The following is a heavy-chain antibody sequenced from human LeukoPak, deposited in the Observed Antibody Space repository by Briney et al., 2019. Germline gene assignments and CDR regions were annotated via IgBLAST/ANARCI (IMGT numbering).Heavy chain of an antibody. J-gene: IGHJ4*02. D-gene: IGHD6-19*01. CDR2: IYYSGST. CDR3: ARNRGSGWYSPFDN. V-gene: IGHV4-59*01. CDR1: GGSISSYY. Sequence: SETLSLTCTVSGGSISSYYWSWIRQPPGKGLEWIGYIYYSGSTNYNPSLKSRLTISVDTTNNQFSLKLTSVTAADTAVYYCARNRGSGWYSPFDNWGQGTPVIVSS.